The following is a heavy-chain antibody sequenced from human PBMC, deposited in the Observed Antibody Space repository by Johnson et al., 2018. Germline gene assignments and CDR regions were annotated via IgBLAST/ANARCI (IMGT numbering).Heavy chain of an antibody. CDR3: ARDRHSGSLGVYYDGMDV. CDR2: SIPVSGTT. CDR1: GGSFIAYS. Sequence: QVQLVESGAEVKRXGSSXKVXCKTSGGSFIAYSISWVRQAPGQGLEWMGGSIPVSGTTNYAPKFQGRVTISADESSNTVYMELRSLKSEDTAVYYCARDRHSGSLGVYYDGMDVWGQGTTVTVFS. V-gene: IGHV1-69*01. J-gene: IGHJ6*02. D-gene: IGHD1-26*01.